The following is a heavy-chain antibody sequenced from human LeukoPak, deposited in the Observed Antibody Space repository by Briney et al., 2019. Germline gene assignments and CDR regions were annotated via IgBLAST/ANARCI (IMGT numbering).Heavy chain of an antibody. D-gene: IGHD4-17*01. V-gene: IGHV4-4*07. CDR2: IYTSGST. Sequence: SETLSLTCTVPGGSISSYYRSWIRQPAGKGLEWIGRIYTSGSTNYNPSLKSRVTMSVDTSKNQFSLKLSSVTAADTAVYYCAREPVLPTVTSRYFDLWGRGTLVTVSS. CDR1: GGSISSYY. CDR3: AREPVLPTVTSRYFDL. J-gene: IGHJ2*01.